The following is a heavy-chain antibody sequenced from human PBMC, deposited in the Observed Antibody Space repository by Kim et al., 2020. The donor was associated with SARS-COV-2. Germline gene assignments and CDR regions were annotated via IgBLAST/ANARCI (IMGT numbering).Heavy chain of an antibody. Sequence: GGSLRLSCAASGFTFSSHAMSWVRQAPGKGLEWVSAISGSGGSTYYADSVKGRFTISRDNSKNTLHLQMNSLRAENTAVYYCAKVDKVMVRDDSHYYGMDVWGQGTTVTVSS. J-gene: IGHJ6*02. V-gene: IGHV3-23*01. CDR1: GFTFSSHA. D-gene: IGHD5-18*01. CDR3: AKVDKVMVRDDSHYYGMDV. CDR2: ISGSGGST.